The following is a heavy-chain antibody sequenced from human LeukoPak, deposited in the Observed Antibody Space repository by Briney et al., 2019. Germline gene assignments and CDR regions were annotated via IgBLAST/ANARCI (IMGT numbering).Heavy chain of an antibody. CDR3: ARDLLDDNWFDP. Sequence: GGSLRLSCAASGFTFSSYAMHWVRQAPGKGLEWVAVISYGGSNKYYADSVKGRFTISRDNSKNTLYLQMNSLRAEDTAVYYCARDLLDDNWFDPWGQGTLVTVSS. D-gene: IGHD2-2*03. J-gene: IGHJ5*02. CDR1: GFTFSSYA. V-gene: IGHV3-30*04. CDR2: ISYGGSNK.